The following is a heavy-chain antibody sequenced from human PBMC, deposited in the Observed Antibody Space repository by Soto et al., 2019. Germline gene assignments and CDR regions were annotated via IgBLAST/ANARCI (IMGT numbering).Heavy chain of an antibody. V-gene: IGHV4-34*01. J-gene: IGHJ6*03. CDR3: ARGYSYGYGPSYYYMDV. Sequence: SETLSLTCAVYGGSFSGYYWSWIRQPPGKGLEWIGEINHSGSTNYNPSLKSRVTISVDTSKNQFSLKLSSVTAADTAVYYCARGYSYGYGPSYYYMDVWGKGTTVTVSS. D-gene: IGHD5-18*01. CDR2: INHSGST. CDR1: GGSFSGYY.